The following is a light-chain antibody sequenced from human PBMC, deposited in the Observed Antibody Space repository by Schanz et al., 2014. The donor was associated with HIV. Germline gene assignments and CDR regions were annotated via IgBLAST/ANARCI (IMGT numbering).Light chain of an antibody. CDR2: DVS. V-gene: IGLV2-14*01. CDR3: CSYTTTSTYV. Sequence: QSVLTQPASVSGSPGQSITISCTGTSSDVGGYNYVSWYQQHPGKAPKLMIYDVSSRPSGVSNRFSGSKSGNTASLTISGLQAEHEADYYCCSYTTTSTYVFGAGTKLTVL. CDR1: SSDVGGYNY. J-gene: IGLJ1*01.